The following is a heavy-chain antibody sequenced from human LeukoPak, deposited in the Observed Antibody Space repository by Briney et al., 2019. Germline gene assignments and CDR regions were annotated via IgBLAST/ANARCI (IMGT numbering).Heavy chain of an antibody. D-gene: IGHD2-2*01. Sequence: GGSLRLSCAASGFTVSSNYMSWVRQAPGKGLEWVSVIYSGGSTYYADSVKGRFTISRDNSKNTLYLQMNSLRAEDTAVYYCARWGTSRKQKIVVVPAAVSVYDAFDIWGQGTMVTVSS. CDR1: GFTVSSNY. CDR3: ARWGTSRKQKIVVVPAAVSVYDAFDI. J-gene: IGHJ3*02. CDR2: IYSGGST. V-gene: IGHV3-66*01.